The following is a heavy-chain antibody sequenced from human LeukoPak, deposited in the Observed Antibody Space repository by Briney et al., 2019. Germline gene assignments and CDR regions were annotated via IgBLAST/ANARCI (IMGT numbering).Heavy chain of an antibody. J-gene: IGHJ4*02. V-gene: IGHV3-23*01. CDR3: AKRVPYTSSSVYFDY. CDR1: GFTFSSYG. Sequence: GGSLRLSCAASGFTFSSYGMSWVRQAPGKGLEWASSISNDGRSTYYADSVKGRFTISKDNSKNTMYLQMNNLRAEDTAIYYCAKRVPYTSSSVYFDYWGQGTLVTVSS. CDR2: ISNDGRST. D-gene: IGHD6-6*01.